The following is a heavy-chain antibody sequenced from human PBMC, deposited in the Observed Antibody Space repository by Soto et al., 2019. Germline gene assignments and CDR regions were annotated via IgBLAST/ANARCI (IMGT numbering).Heavy chain of an antibody. D-gene: IGHD2-15*01. Sequence: SETLSLTCTVSGGSISSSSYYWGWIRQPPGKGLEWIGSIYYSGSTYYNPSLKSRVTISVDTSKNQLSLKLSSVTAADTAVYYCARASRYCSGGSCHYFDYWGQGTLVTVSS. V-gene: IGHV4-39*01. CDR1: GGSISSSSYY. J-gene: IGHJ4*02. CDR3: ARASRYCSGGSCHYFDY. CDR2: IYYSGST.